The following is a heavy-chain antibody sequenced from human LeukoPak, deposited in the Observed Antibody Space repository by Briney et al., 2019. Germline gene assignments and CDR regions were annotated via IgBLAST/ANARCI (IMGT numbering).Heavy chain of an antibody. D-gene: IGHD3-22*01. V-gene: IGHV5-51*01. J-gene: IGHJ3*02. CDR3: ASVGYYSDAFDI. Sequence: EESLKISCKTAGYTFTSHWIGWVRQMPGKGLEWMRNIYPGDSQPGDSDPKYSPSFQGQVTISADKSISTAYPQWSSLKASDTAMYYCASVGYYSDAFDIWGQGTMVTVSS. CDR2: IYPGDSQPGDSDP. CDR1: GYTFTSHW.